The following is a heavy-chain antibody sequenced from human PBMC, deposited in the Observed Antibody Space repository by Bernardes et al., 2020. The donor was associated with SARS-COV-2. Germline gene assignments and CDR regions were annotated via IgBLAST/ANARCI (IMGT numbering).Heavy chain of an antibody. CDR2: IYYSGST. D-gene: IGHD3-10*01. J-gene: IGHJ2*01. CDR1: GGSIGSYY. Sequence: EPLSLTCTVSGGSIGSYYWAWIRPPPGKGLEWIGYIYYSGSTNYNPSLKSRVTISVDRSQNQFSLNLSSVTPADTAVYYCARDLSHLVRRGFDLWGRGTLVTVSS. CDR3: ARDLSHLVRRGFDL. V-gene: IGHV4-59*01.